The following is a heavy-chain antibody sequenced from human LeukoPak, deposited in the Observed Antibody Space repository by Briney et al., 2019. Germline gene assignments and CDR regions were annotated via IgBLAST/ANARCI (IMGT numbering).Heavy chain of an antibody. CDR1: GYTFTTHG. CDR2: ISGYNGDT. V-gene: IGHV1-18*01. J-gene: IGHJ4*02. D-gene: IGHD6-19*01. CDR3: ARESTSGWYGDY. Sequence: ASVKVSCKASGYTFTTHGVSWVRQAPGQGLEWVGWISGYNGDTNHAQKFQGRVTMTTDTSTSTAYMELRSLTSDDTAVYYCARESTSGWYGDYWGQGTLVTVSP.